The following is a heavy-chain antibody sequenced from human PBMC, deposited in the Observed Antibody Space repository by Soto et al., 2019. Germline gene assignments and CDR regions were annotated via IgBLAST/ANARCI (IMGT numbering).Heavy chain of an antibody. CDR2: FRSSGDGGTT. Sequence: XGSLRLSCSASGFTFSSCSMSWVRQAPGKGLEWVSVFRSSGDGGTTYYADSVKGRFTISRDNSKNTLFLQMNSLRAEDTAIYYCAKKVNSGPGSQYFDDWGQGTLVTVSS. V-gene: IGHV3-23*01. CDR1: GFTFSSCS. D-gene: IGHD3-10*01. J-gene: IGHJ4*02. CDR3: AKKVNSGPGSQYFDD.